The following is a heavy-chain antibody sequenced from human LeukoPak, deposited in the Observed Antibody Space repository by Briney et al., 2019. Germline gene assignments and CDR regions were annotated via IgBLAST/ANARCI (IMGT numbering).Heavy chain of an antibody. CDR1: GFTVSSNY. Sequence: GGSLRLSCAASGFTVSSNYMSWVRQAPGKGLEWVSVISSGGITYYAASVKGRFTISRHNSKNTLYLQMNSLRAEDTAVYYCARASPSGTNDYWGQGTLVTVSS. D-gene: IGHD2-8*01. CDR2: ISSGGIT. CDR3: ARASPSGTNDY. J-gene: IGHJ4*02. V-gene: IGHV3-53*04.